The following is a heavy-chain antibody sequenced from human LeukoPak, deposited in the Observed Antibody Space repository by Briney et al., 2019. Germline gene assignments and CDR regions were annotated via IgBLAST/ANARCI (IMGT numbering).Heavy chain of an antibody. CDR1: GGSISSSSYY. D-gene: IGHD1-26*01. CDR3: ARQLGVGPFDY. V-gene: IGHV4-39*07. J-gene: IGHJ4*02. Sequence: PSETLSLTCTVSGGSISSSSYYWDWIRQPPGKGLEWIGEIYHSGSTNYNPSLKSRVTISVDKSKNQFSLKLSSVTAADTAVYYCARQLGVGPFDYWGQGTLVTVSS. CDR2: IYHSGST.